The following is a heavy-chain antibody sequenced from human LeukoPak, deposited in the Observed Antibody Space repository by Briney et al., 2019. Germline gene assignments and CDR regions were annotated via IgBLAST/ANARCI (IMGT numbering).Heavy chain of an antibody. CDR1: GGSSSGYY. V-gene: IGHV4-34*01. D-gene: IGHD2-15*01. CDR3: ARGRVAPSSYYYYYYGMDV. Sequence: PSETLSLTCAVYGGSSSGYYWSWIRQPPGKGLEWIGEINHSGSTNYNPSLKSRVTISVDTSKNQFSLKLSSVTAADTAVYYCARGRVAPSSYYYYYYGMDVWGQGTTVTVSS. J-gene: IGHJ6*02. CDR2: INHSGST.